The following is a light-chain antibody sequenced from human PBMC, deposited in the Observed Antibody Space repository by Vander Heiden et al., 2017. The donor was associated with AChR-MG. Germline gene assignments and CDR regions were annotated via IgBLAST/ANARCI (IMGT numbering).Light chain of an antibody. CDR2: DAS. CDR3: QQYNNWPRT. J-gene: IGKJ1*01. CDR1: QSVSSN. V-gene: IGKV3-15*01. Sequence: EIVMTQSPATLPVSPGERATLSCRASQSVSSNLAWYQQKPGQAPRLLIYDASTRATGIPARFSGGGSGTEFTLTISSLQSEDFAVYYCQQYNNWPRTFGQGTEVEIK.